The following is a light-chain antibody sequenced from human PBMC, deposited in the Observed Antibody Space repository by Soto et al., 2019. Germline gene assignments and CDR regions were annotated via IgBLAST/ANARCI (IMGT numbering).Light chain of an antibody. J-gene: IGLJ1*01. V-gene: IGLV2-14*01. CDR3: GSYTSSSTKV. CDR2: DVS. CDR1: SSDVGGYNY. Sequence: QSALTQPASVSGSPGQSITISCTGTSSDVGGYNYVSWYQQHPGKAPKLMIYDVSNRPSGVSNRFSGSKSGNTASLTISGVHGDDEADYYCGSYTSSSTKVFGSGTKVTVL.